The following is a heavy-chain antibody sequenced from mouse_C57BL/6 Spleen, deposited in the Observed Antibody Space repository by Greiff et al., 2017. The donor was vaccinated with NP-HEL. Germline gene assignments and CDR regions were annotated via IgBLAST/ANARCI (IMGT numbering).Heavy chain of an antibody. Sequence: VQVVESGPELVKPGASVKISCKASGYAFSSSWMNWVKQRPGKGLEWIGRIYPGDGDTNYNGKFKGKATLTADKSSSTAYMQLSSLTSEDSAVYFCARGYPAWFAYWGQGTLVTVSA. CDR1: GYAFSSSW. J-gene: IGHJ3*01. D-gene: IGHD5-1-1*01. V-gene: IGHV1-82*01. CDR2: IYPGDGDT. CDR3: ARGYPAWFAY.